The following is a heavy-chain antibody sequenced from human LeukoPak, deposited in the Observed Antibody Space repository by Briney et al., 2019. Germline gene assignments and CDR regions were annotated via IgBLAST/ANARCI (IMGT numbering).Heavy chain of an antibody. Sequence: PSETLSLTCTVSGGSISSSGYYWGWIRQPPGKGLEWLGSIYYSGSTYYNPSLKSRVTISVDTSKNQFSLKLSSVTAADTAVYYCARDLKVVNSWYFDLWGRGTLVTVSS. CDR2: IYYSGST. CDR1: GGSISSSGYY. D-gene: IGHD3-22*01. J-gene: IGHJ2*01. V-gene: IGHV4-39*07. CDR3: ARDLKVVNSWYFDL.